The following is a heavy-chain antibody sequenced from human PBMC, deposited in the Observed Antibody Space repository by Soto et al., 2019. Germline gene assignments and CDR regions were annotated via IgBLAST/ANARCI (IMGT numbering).Heavy chain of an antibody. CDR1: GYSFTSYW. J-gene: IGHJ6*02. CDR3: ASWTDGTSPGIAEGHGMDV. CDR2: IDPSDSYT. Sequence: PGESLKISCSGSGYSFTSYWISWGRQMPWKGLEWVGRIDPSDSYTNYSPSFQGHVTISADKSISTAYLQWSSLKASDTAMYYCASWTDGTSPGIAEGHGMDVWGQGTTVTVSS. D-gene: IGHD6-13*01. V-gene: IGHV5-10-1*01.